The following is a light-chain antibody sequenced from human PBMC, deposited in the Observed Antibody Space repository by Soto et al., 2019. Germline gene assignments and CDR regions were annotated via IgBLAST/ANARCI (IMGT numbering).Light chain of an antibody. CDR3: QEFASN. Sequence: ESVLAQSPATLSLSPGERATLSCRASQSLDSSLAWFQQKPGQAPRLLIYDVSYRASGIPARFSGSGSGTDFILTINRLEPEDFAVYYCQEFASNFGGGTKVDIK. J-gene: IGKJ4*01. CDR1: QSLDSS. CDR2: DVS. V-gene: IGKV3-11*01.